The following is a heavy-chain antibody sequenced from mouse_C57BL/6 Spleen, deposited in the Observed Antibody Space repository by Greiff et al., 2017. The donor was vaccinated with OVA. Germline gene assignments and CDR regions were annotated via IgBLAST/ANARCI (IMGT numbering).Heavy chain of an antibody. V-gene: IGHV5-9-1*02. Sequence: EVHLVESGEGLVKPGGSLKLSCAASGFTFSSYAMSWVRPTPEKRLELVAYISSGGDYIYYADTVKGRFTISRDNARNTLYLQMSSLKSEDTAMYYGTRDGSNYVYYAMDYWGQGTSVTVSS. D-gene: IGHD2-5*01. CDR1: GFTFSSYA. CDR2: ISSGGDYI. CDR3: TRDGSNYVYYAMDY. J-gene: IGHJ4*01.